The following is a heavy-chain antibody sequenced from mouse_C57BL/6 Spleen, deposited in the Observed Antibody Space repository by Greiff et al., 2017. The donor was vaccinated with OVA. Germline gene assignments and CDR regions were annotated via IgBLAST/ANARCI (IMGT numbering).Heavy chain of an antibody. CDR1: GYAFSSSW. D-gene: IGHD1-2*01. CDR3: APLLRPGYCDV. J-gene: IGHJ1*03. Sequence: QVQLQQSGPELVKPGASVKISCKASGYAFSSSWMNWVKQRPGKGLEWIGRIYPGDGDTNYNGKFKGKATLTADKSSSTAYMQLSSLTSEYSAVYFCAPLLRPGYCDVWGTGTTVTVSS. V-gene: IGHV1-82*01. CDR2: IYPGDGDT.